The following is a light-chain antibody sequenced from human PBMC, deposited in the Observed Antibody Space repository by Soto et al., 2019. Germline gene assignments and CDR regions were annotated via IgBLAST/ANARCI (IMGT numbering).Light chain of an antibody. V-gene: IGLV2-14*01. CDR3: SSYTSSSTYV. Sequence: QSVLTQPASLSGSPGQSITISCTGTSSDVGGYHYVSWYQQYPGKAPKVMIYDVSNRPSGVSNRFSGSKSGTTASLTISGLQAEDEADYYCSSYTSSSTYVFGTGTKVTVL. CDR1: SSDVGGYHY. CDR2: DVS. J-gene: IGLJ1*01.